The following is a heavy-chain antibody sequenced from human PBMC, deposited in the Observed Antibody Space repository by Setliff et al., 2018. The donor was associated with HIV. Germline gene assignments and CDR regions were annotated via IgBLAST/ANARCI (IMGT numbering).Heavy chain of an antibody. CDR2: ISIGSGGAI. D-gene: IGHD5-12*01. CDR1: GFTFRNYK. J-gene: IGHJ4*02. V-gene: IGHV3-21*01. CDR3: ARDWRHGYDLNFDY. Sequence: GGSLRLSCAASGFTFRNYKFNWVRQAPGRGLEWVSSISIGSGGAIDYADSVQGRFTISRDNAKNSLYLQMNSLRAEDTAMYYCARDWRHGYDLNFDYWGQGTLVTV.